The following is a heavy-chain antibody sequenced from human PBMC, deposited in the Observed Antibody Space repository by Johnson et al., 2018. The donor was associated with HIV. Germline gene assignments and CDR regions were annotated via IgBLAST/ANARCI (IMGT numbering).Heavy chain of an antibody. CDR3: ARDLGGSEGGDAFDI. J-gene: IGHJ3*02. Sequence: QVQLVESGGGLVQPGGSLRLSCAASRFTFSDYYMSWIRQAPGKGLEWVSYIGRSGSSIYYADSVKGRFTISRDNAKNSLYLQMNGLRAEDTAVYYCARDLGGSEGGDAFDIWGQGTMVTVSS. CDR2: IGRSGSSI. V-gene: IGHV3-11*04. D-gene: IGHD1-26*01. CDR1: RFTFSDYY.